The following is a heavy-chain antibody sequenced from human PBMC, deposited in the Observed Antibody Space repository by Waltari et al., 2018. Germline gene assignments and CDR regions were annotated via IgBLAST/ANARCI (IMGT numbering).Heavy chain of an antibody. V-gene: IGHV3-33*06. D-gene: IGHD2-2*01. J-gene: IGHJ3*02. CDR2: IWYDGSNK. CDR1: GFTFSSYG. Sequence: QVQLVESGGGVVQPGRSLRLSCAASGFTFSSYGIHWVRQAPGKGLEWVAVIWYDGSNKYYADSVKGRFTISRDNSKNTLYLQMNSLRAEDTAVYYCAKDRGSSSSHAFDIWGQGTMVTVSS. CDR3: AKDRGSSSSHAFDI.